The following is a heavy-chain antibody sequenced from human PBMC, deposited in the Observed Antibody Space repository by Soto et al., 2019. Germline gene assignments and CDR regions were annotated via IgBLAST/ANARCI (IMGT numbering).Heavy chain of an antibody. D-gene: IGHD6-13*01. CDR3: ARFAKEENPKVGSWYYFDY. Sequence: VNPSETLSLTCTVSGGSIGSSSYYWGWIRQPPGKGLEWIGSIYYSGSTYYNPSLKSRVTISVDTSKNQFSLKLSSVTAADTAVYYCARFAKEENPKVGSWYYFDYWGQGTRVTVSS. CDR1: GGSIGSSSYY. V-gene: IGHV4-39*07. J-gene: IGHJ4*02. CDR2: IYYSGST.